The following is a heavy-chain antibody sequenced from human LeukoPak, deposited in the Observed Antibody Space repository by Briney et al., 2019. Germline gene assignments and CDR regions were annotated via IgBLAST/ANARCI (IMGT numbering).Heavy chain of an antibody. CDR3: ARTAIFGVVHHYFDY. CDR2: IIPIFGTA. CDR1: GYTFSNYG. D-gene: IGHD3-3*01. V-gene: IGHV1-69*13. Sequence: GASVKVSCKVSGYTFSNYGIAWVRQAPGQGLEWMGGIIPIFGTANYAQKFQGRVTITADESTSTAYMELSSLRSEGTAVYYCARTAIFGVVHHYFDYWGQGTPVTVSS. J-gene: IGHJ4*02.